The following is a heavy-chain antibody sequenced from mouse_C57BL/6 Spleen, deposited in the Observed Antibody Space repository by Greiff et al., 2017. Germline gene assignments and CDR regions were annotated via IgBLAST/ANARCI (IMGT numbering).Heavy chain of an antibody. CDR3: AIGYGNDGYFDV. CDR2: IHPYDSDT. V-gene: IGHV1-74*01. D-gene: IGHD2-10*02. CDR1: GYTFTSYW. Sequence: QVQLQQPGAELVKPGASVKVSCKASGYTFTSYWMNWVKQRPGQGLEWIGRIHPYDSDTNYNQKFKGKATLTVDKSSSTAYMQLISLTSEDSAVYYCAIGYGNDGYFDVWGTGTTVTVSS. J-gene: IGHJ1*03.